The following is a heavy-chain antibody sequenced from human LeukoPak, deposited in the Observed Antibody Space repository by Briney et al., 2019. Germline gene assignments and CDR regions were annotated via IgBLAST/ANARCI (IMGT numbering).Heavy chain of an antibody. CDR3: ARAPLIAQWLGYYFDY. V-gene: IGHV1-69*06. CDR2: IIPIFGTA. D-gene: IGHD6-19*01. CDR1: GGTFSSYA. J-gene: IGHJ4*02. Sequence: GASVKVSCKASGGTFSSYAISWVRQAPGQGLEWMGGIIPIFGTANYAQKFQGRVTITADKSTSTAYMELSSLRSEDTAVYYCARAPLIAQWLGYYFDYWGQGTLVTVSS.